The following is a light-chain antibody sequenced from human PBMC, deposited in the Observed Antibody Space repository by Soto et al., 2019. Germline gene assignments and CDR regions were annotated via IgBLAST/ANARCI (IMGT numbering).Light chain of an antibody. CDR2: GAS. CDR1: QSISSN. J-gene: IGKJ1*01. CDR3: QQYNNWPRT. Sequence: DIVMTQSPATLSVSPGERATLSCRASQSISSNLAWYQQKRGQAPRLLMYGASTRATGIPVRVSGSGSGTEFTLIISSLQSEDFAVYYCQQYNNWPRTFGQGTKVEIK. V-gene: IGKV3-15*01.